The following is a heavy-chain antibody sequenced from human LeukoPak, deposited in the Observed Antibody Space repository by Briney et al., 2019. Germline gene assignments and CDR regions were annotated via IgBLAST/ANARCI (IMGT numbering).Heavy chain of an antibody. Sequence: GESLKISCKGSGYNFINYWIGWVRQMPGKGLEWMGIIYPGDSDTRYSPSFQGQVTISADKSLSTAYLQWSSLKASDTAMYYCARGRTTVTSLDAFDIWGQGTMVTVSS. CDR2: IYPGDSDT. CDR3: ARGRTTVTSLDAFDI. D-gene: IGHD4-17*01. V-gene: IGHV5-51*01. J-gene: IGHJ3*02. CDR1: GYNFINYW.